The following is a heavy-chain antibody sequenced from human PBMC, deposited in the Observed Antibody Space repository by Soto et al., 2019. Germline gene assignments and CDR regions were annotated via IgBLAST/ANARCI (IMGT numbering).Heavy chain of an antibody. D-gene: IGHD6-25*01. CDR3: AREAFLSGYSSARELDY. Sequence: ASVKVSCKASGYTFIDYYIHWVRQAPGQGLEWMGWISPNSGVTNYAQKFQGRVTMARDTSITTANMELSRLRSDDTAVYYCAREAFLSGYSSARELDYWGRGSLVTVSS. CDR1: GYTFIDYY. V-gene: IGHV1-2*02. J-gene: IGHJ4*02. CDR2: ISPNSGVT.